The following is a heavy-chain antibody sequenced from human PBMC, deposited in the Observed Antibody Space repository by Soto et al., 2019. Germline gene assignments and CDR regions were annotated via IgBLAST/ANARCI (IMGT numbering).Heavy chain of an antibody. J-gene: IGHJ4*02. D-gene: IGHD6-6*01. CDR3: AILSN. CDR1: GFTVSGNY. V-gene: IGHV3-53*01. Sequence: SLRLSCAASGFTVSGNYMNWVRQAPGKGLEWLSIIYSDGTTYYADSVKGRFTISRDNFKNTLYLQMNNLRAEDTAVYYCAILSNWGQGTLVSVSS. CDR2: IYSDGTT.